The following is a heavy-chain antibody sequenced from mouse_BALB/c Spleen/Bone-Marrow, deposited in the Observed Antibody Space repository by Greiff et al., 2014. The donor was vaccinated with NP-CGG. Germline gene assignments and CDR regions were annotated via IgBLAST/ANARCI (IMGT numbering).Heavy chain of an antibody. V-gene: IGHV5-6-3*01. Sequence: EVMLVESGGGLVQPGGSLKLSCAASGFTFSSYGMSWVRQTPDKRLELVATINSNGGSTYYPDSVKGRFTISRDNAKNTLYLQMSSLKSEDTAMYYCARDMITMRGFAYWGQGTLVTVSA. CDR3: ARDMITMRGFAY. J-gene: IGHJ3*01. D-gene: IGHD2-4*01. CDR2: INSNGGST. CDR1: GFTFSSYG.